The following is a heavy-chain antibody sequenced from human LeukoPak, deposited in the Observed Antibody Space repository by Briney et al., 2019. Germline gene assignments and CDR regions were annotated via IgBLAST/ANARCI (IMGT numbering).Heavy chain of an antibody. CDR3: ARDTEYSTMLFDY. D-gene: IGHD6-13*01. CDR1: GFTFSDYY. CDR2: ISSSSSYI. V-gene: IGHV3-11*06. J-gene: IGHJ4*02. Sequence: GGSLRLSCAASGFTFSDYYMSWIRQAPGKGLEWVSSISSSSSYIYYADSVKGRFTISRDNAKNSLYLQMNSLRAEDTAVYYCARDTEYSTMLFDYWGQGTLVTVSS.